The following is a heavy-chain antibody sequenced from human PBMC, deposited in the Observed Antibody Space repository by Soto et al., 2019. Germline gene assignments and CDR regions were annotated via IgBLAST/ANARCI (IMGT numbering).Heavy chain of an antibody. V-gene: IGHV1-18*04. CDR1: GYTFTSYY. CDR2: ISAYNGNT. Sequence: ASVKVSCKASGYTFTSYYMHWVRQAPGQGLEWMGWISAYNGNTNYAQKLQGRVTMTTDTSTSTAYMELRSLRSDDTAVYYCARDLKSIADFDYWGQGTLXXVSS. J-gene: IGHJ4*02. D-gene: IGHD6-6*01. CDR3: ARDLKSIADFDY.